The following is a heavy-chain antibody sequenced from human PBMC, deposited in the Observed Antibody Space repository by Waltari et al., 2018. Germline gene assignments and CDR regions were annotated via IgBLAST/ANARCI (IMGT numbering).Heavy chain of an antibody. V-gene: IGHV1-2*02. D-gene: IGHD5-12*01. Sequence: QAQLVQSGAEVKKPGASVKVSCKASGYPFTDHYIHWVRQAPGQGPEWMGWIDPRNGDATHGRNFQDKVTMTRDTSISTAYMDVSSLGSDGAAIYYCARTGYKKPHYFDFWGQGTLVTVSS. CDR2: IDPRNGDA. CDR1: GYPFTDHY. CDR3: ARTGYKKPHYFDF. J-gene: IGHJ4*02.